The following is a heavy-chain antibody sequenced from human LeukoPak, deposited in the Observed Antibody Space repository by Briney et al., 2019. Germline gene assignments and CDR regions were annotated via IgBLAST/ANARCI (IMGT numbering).Heavy chain of an antibody. V-gene: IGHV3-23*01. Sequence: PGGSLRLSCAASGFTFSYYGMSWVRQAPGKGLEWVSAISGSGGSTYYADSVKGRFTISRDNSKNTLYLQVNSLRAEDTAVYYCAPRVVGSAPFDYWGQGTLVTVSS. CDR1: GFTFSYYG. CDR3: APRVVGSAPFDY. CDR2: ISGSGGST. J-gene: IGHJ4*02. D-gene: IGHD2-15*01.